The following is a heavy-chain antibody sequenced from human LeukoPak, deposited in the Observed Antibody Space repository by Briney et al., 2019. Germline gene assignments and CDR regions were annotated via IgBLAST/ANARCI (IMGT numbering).Heavy chain of an antibody. J-gene: IGHJ6*03. D-gene: IGHD5-18*01. Sequence: GGSVRLSCAAWGFTVSRYSMNWVGQAAGKGGEGVASISSSNSYIYYADSVKGRFTISRDNATNSLYLQINSLSAEDTAVYYCASEGASYGYYYYYYMDVWGKGTTVTVSS. CDR2: ISSSNSYI. V-gene: IGHV3-21*01. CDR3: ASEGASYGYYYYYYMDV. CDR1: GFTVSRYS.